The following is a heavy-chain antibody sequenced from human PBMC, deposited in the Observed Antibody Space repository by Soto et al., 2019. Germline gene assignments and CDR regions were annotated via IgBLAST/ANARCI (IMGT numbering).Heavy chain of an antibody. Sequence: EVQLVESGGGLIQPGGSQRLSCAASGFIVSSNYMSWVRQAPGKGLEWVAVIYSGGSTYYADSVKGRFTISRDNSKNTLYLQMNSLRAEDTAIYYCVRDDYGMDVWGQGTTGTVSS. CDR1: GFIVSSNY. V-gene: IGHV3-53*01. J-gene: IGHJ6*02. CDR3: VRDDYGMDV. CDR2: IYSGGST.